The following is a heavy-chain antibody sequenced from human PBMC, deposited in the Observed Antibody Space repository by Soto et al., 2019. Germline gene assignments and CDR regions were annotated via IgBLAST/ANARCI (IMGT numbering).Heavy chain of an antibody. J-gene: IGHJ6*02. V-gene: IGHV1-69*12. D-gene: IGHD5-12*01. CDR3: ARYKVRLQLGGNYYYILDV. CDR2: IMPIFRTP. CDR1: GGTFTTSA. Sequence: QVQLEQSGAEVKRPGSSVKVSCKASGGTFTTSAISWVRQAPGQGLEWMAGIMPIFRTPDYAQKFQGRVTVTANESTSTAYWELSGLRSDDTAVYYCARYKVRLQLGGNYYYILDVWGQGTTVTVSS.